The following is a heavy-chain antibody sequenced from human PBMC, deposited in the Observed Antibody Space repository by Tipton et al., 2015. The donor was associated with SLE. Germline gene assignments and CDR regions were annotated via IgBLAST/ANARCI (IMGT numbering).Heavy chain of an antibody. CDR3: AREWESVGETGYYGMDV. CDR2: ISYDGSNK. V-gene: IGHV3-30-3*01. D-gene: IGHD1-26*01. CDR1: GFTFSSYA. Sequence: RSLRLSCAASGFTFSSYAMHWVRQAPGKGLEWVAVISYDGSNKYYADSVKGRFTISRDNSKNTLYLQMNSLRAEDTAVYYCAREWESVGETGYYGMDVWGQGTTVTVSS. J-gene: IGHJ6*02.